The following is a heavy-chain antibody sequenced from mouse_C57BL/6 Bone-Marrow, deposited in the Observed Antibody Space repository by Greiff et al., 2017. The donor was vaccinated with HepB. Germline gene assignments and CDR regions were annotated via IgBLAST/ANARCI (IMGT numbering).Heavy chain of an antibody. CDR3: ARRYGDDNAYWYFDV. Sequence: EVQRVESGGGLVKPGGSLKLSCAASGFTFNYFAMSWVRQTPDKRLEWVASISSGGKTYFSDSVKGRFIVSRDNARNVLYLQMTSLRPEDTAMYYCARRYGDDNAYWYFDVWGAGTTVTVSS. J-gene: IGHJ1*01. CDR2: ISSGGKT. D-gene: IGHD1-1*01. V-gene: IGHV5-6-5*01. CDR1: GFTFNYFA.